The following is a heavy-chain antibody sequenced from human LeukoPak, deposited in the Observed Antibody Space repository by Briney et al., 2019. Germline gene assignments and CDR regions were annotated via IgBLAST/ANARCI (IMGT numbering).Heavy chain of an antibody. V-gene: IGHV1-69*05. CDR1: GGTFSSYA. J-gene: IGHJ3*02. CDR2: IIPIFGTA. D-gene: IGHD1-26*01. CDR3: ARTTRIVGAHDAFDI. Sequence: SVKVSCKASGGTFSSYAISWVRQAPGQGLEWMGGIIPIFGTANYAQKFQGRVTITTDESTSTAYMELSSLRSEDTAVYYCARTTRIVGAHDAFDIWGQGTMVTVSS.